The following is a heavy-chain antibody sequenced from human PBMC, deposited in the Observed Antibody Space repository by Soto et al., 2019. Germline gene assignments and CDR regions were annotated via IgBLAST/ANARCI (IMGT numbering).Heavy chain of an antibody. D-gene: IGHD6-19*01. CDR2: IDPSESYT. J-gene: IGHJ5*01. CDR3: ARSGQWLVDDS. CDR1: GYSFTTYW. Sequence: PGESLKISCKVPGYSFTTYWINWVRQMPGKGLEWMGRIDPSESYTNYSPSFQGHVTISADKSVSTAYLQWNSLKASDSAMYYCARSGQWLVDDSWGQGTLVTVSS. V-gene: IGHV5-10-1*01.